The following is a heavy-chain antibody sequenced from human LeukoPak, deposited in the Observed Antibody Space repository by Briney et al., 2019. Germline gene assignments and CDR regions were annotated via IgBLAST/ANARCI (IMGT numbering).Heavy chain of an antibody. J-gene: IGHJ5*02. CDR2: IKSKTDGGTT. D-gene: IGHD2-2*01. CDR1: GFTFSNAW. V-gene: IGHV3-15*01. Sequence: KPGGSLRLSCAASGFTFSNAWMSWVRQAPGKGLEWVGRIKSKTDGGTTDYAAPVKGRFTISRDDSKNTLYLQMNSLKTEDTAVYYSTKDTYCSSTGCDIMESNWFDPWGQGTLVTVSS. CDR3: TKDTYCSSTGCDIMESNWFDP.